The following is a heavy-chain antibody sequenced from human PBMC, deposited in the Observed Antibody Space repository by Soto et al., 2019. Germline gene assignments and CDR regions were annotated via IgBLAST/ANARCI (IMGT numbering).Heavy chain of an antibody. D-gene: IGHD2-8*01. CDR2: IRSKAYGGTT. CDR3: TRVRLSCTNGVCYHYYYYYYMDV. Sequence: GGSLRLSCTASGFTFGDYAMSWFRQAPGKGLEWVGFIRSKAYGGTTEYAASVKGRFTISRDDSKSIAYLQMNSLKTEDTAVYYCTRVRLSCTNGVCYHYYYYYYMDVWGKGTTVTVSS. J-gene: IGHJ6*03. V-gene: IGHV3-49*03. CDR1: GFTFGDYA.